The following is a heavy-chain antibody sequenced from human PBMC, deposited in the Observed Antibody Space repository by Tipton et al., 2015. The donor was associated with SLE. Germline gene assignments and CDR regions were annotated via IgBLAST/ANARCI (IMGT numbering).Heavy chain of an antibody. CDR1: GDSISSDGNY. J-gene: IGHJ4*02. CDR2: IYHSGKT. V-gene: IGHV4-39*07. CDR3: ARTRGMTGSRFYFDY. D-gene: IGHD3-9*01. Sequence: TLSLTCTVSGDSISSDGNYWGWIRQPPGKGLEWIGSIYHSGKTYYNPSLKSRVTISMDTSKHQFSLRLSSVTAADTAVYYCARTRGMTGSRFYFDYWGQGTLATVSS.